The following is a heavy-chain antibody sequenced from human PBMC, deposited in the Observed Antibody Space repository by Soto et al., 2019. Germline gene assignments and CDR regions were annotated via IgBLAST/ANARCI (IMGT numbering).Heavy chain of an antibody. V-gene: IGHV3-30-3*01. CDR2: ISYDGTNK. J-gene: IGHJ6*02. D-gene: IGHD4-4*01. CDR3: ASDVYSRQYYYFGMDV. Sequence: GGSLRLSCAASGFAFSTFSMYWVRQAPGKGLEWVAAISYDGTNKHYADSLKGRVIISRDNSKNMLFLQLNSLSGEDTALYSCASDVYSRQYYYFGMDVWGQGTAVTVSS. CDR1: GFAFSTFS.